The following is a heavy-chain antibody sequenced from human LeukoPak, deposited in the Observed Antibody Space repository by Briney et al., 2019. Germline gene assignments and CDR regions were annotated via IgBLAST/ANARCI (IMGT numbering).Heavy chain of an antibody. CDR1: GYTLTELS. CDR3: ATGYAQLWFWGPFDY. CDR2: FDPEDGET. Sequence: ASVKVSCKVSGYTLTELSMHWVRQAPGKGLEWMGGFDPEDGETIYAQKFQGRVTMTEDTSTDTAYMELSSLRSEDTAVYYCATGYAQLWFWGPFDYWGQGTLVTVSS. V-gene: IGHV1-24*01. D-gene: IGHD5-18*01. J-gene: IGHJ4*02.